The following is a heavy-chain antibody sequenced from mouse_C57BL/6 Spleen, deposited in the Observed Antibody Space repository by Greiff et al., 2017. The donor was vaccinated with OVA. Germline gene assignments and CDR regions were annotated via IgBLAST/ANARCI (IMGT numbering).Heavy chain of an antibody. D-gene: IGHD2-5*01. Sequence: VQLQQSGPELVKPGASVKISCKASGYAFSSSWMNWVKQRPGKGLEWIGRIYPGDGDTNYNGKLKGKATLTADKSSSTAYMQLSSLTSEDSAVYFCASNSNYGAMDYWGQGTSVTVSS. J-gene: IGHJ4*01. CDR1: GYAFSSSW. CDR3: ASNSNYGAMDY. V-gene: IGHV1-82*01. CDR2: IYPGDGDT.